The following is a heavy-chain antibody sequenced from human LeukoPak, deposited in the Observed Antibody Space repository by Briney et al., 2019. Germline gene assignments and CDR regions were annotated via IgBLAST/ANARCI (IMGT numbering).Heavy chain of an antibody. CDR1: GGSFSGYY. CDR3: ARHGYSSGWWGPDY. CDR2: INHSGST. D-gene: IGHD6-19*01. Sequence: PSETLSLTCAVYGGSFSGYYWSWIRQPPGKGLEWIGEINHSGSTNYNPSLKSRVTISVDTSKNQFSLKLSSVTAADTAVYYCARHGYSSGWWGPDYWGQGTLVTVSS. J-gene: IGHJ4*02. V-gene: IGHV4-34*01.